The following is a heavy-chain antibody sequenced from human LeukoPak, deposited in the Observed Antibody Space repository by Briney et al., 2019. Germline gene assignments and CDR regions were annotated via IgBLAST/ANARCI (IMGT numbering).Heavy chain of an antibody. J-gene: IGHJ4*02. Sequence: DGSLPLSCAASGLSFSTYALRWVRQAPGKGLEWVSAISASSGGTYNADSRKGGVTISRDNSRDTLYLEMNSLRAEDTAIYYCAKGRSSGWGGFHFDYWGQGTVGTASS. V-gene: IGHV3-23*01. D-gene: IGHD6-19*01. CDR3: AKGRSSGWGGFHFDY. CDR2: ISASSGGT. CDR1: GLSFSTYA.